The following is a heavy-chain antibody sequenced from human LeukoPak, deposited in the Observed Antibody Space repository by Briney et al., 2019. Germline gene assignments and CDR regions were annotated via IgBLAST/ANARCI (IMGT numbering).Heavy chain of an antibody. CDR1: GFTFRSYW. V-gene: IGHV3-74*01. CDR2: ISSDGRTT. CDR3: TRDKFPWDYYFDY. J-gene: IGHJ4*02. D-gene: IGHD1-26*01. Sequence: GGALRLSCAASGFTFRSYWMHWVRQAPGKGLVWVSRISSDGRTTTYADSVRGRFTISRDNAKNTLYLQMNTLGAEDTAVYYCTRDKFPWDYYFDYWGQGTLVAVSS.